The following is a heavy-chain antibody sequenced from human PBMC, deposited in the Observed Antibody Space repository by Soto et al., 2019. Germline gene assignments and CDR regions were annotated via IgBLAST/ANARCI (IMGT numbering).Heavy chain of an antibody. CDR2: ISGSGGST. D-gene: IGHD3-3*01. V-gene: IGHV3-23*01. J-gene: IGHJ6*02. Sequence: GGSLRLSCAASGFTFSSYAMSWVRQAPGKGLEWVSAISGSGGSTYYADSVKGRFTISRDNSKNTLYLQMNSLRAEDTAVFYCAKSSITIFGVVPGYGMDVWGQGTTVTVSS. CDR1: GFTFSSYA. CDR3: AKSSITIFGVVPGYGMDV.